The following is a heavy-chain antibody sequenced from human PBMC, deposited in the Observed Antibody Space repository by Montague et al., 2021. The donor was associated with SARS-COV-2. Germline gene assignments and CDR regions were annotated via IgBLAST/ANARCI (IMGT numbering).Heavy chain of an antibody. Sequence: SETLSLTCTVSGGSISSSSYYWGWIRQPPGKGLEWIGSIYYSGSTYYNPSLKSRVTISVDTSKNQFSLKLSSVTAADTAVYYCARLNFRITIFGVVRSRVFDYWGQGTLVTVSS. D-gene: IGHD3-3*01. CDR3: ARLNFRITIFGVVRSRVFDY. J-gene: IGHJ4*02. V-gene: IGHV4-39*01. CDR1: GGSISSSSYY. CDR2: IYYSGST.